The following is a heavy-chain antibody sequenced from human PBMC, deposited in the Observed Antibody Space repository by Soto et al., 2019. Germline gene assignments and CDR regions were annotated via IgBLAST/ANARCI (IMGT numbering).Heavy chain of an antibody. CDR1: GFTFSTYA. CDR2: ISVSGSDT. CDR3: AKFQVEGYHNYYGMDV. J-gene: IGHJ6*02. Sequence: GGSLRLSCAASGFTFSTYALSWVRQTPGKGLEWVSTISVSGSDTYYADSVKGRFTISRDNSRDTVYLEMNSLRAEDTAIYYCAKFQVEGYHNYYGMDVWGQGTTVTVSS. V-gene: IGHV3-23*01.